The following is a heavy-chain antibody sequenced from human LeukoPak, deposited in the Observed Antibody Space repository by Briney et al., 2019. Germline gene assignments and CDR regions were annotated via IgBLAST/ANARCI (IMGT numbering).Heavy chain of an antibody. CDR3: ARTAAGSGRESDY. CDR2: IYYSGST. J-gene: IGHJ4*02. CDR1: GGSISSGGYY. V-gene: IGHV4-31*03. Sequence: SQTLSLTCTVSGGSISSGGYYWSWTRQHPGKGLEWIGYIYYSGSTYYNPSLKSRVTISVDTSKNQFSLKLSSVTAADTAVYYCARTAAGSGRESDYWGQGTLVTVSS. D-gene: IGHD6-13*01.